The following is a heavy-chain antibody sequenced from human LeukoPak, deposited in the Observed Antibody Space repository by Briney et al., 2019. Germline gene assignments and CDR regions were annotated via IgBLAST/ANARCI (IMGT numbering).Heavy chain of an antibody. D-gene: IGHD5-18*01. V-gene: IGHV3-33*01. Sequence: GGSLRLSCAASGFTFSSYGMHWVRQAPGKGLEWVAAIWYDGSNKYYADSVKGRFTISRDNSKNTLYLQMNSLRAEDTAVYYCARDKEGYSYGFGGAFDIWGQGTMVTVSS. CDR3: ARDKEGYSYGFGGAFDI. CDR1: GFTFSSYG. J-gene: IGHJ3*02. CDR2: IWYDGSNK.